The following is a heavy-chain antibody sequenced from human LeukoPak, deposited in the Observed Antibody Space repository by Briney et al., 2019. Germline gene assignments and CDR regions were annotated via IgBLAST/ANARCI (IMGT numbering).Heavy chain of an antibody. V-gene: IGHV4-4*09. CDR3: ARRKAVAGTGYFDY. CDR1: GVSISSYY. CDR2: IYTSGST. J-gene: IGHJ4*02. Sequence: SETLSLTCTVSGVSISSYYWSWLRQPPGKGLEWIGYIYTSGSTNYNPSLKSRVTISVDTSKNQFSLKLSSVTAADTAVYYCARRKAVAGTGYFDYWGQGTLVTVSS. D-gene: IGHD6-19*01.